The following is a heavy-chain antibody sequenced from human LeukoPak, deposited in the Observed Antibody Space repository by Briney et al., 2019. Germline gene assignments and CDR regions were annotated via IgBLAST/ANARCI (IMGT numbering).Heavy chain of an antibody. D-gene: IGHD2-21*02. CDR2: ISGSGGST. V-gene: IGHV3-23*01. J-gene: IGHJ4*02. Sequence: GGSLRLSCAASGFTFSSYAMSWVRQAPGKGLEWVSAISGSGGSTYCADSVKGRFTISRDNSKNTLYLQMNSLRAEDTAVYYCAKDQGGDFYYFDYWGQGTLVTVSS. CDR3: AKDQGGDFYYFDY. CDR1: GFTFSSYA.